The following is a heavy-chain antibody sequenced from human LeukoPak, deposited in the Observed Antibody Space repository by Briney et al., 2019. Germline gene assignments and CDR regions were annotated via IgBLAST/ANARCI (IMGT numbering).Heavy chain of an antibody. CDR3: ARLPYYYDSSGYLIDY. V-gene: IGHV5-51*01. J-gene: IGHJ4*02. D-gene: IGHD3-22*01. CDR1: GYSFTSYW. CDR2: IYPGDSDT. Sequence: GESLKISCKGSGYSFTSYWIGWVRQMPGKGLEWMGIIYPGDSDTRYSPSFQGQVTISADKSISTAYLQWSSLKASDTAMYYCARLPYYYDSSGYLIDYWGQGTLVTVSS.